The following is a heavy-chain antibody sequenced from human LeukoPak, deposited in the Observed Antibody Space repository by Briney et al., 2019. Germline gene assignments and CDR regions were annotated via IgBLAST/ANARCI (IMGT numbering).Heavy chain of an antibody. CDR1: GGAFSSYA. J-gene: IGHJ5*02. CDR2: IIPIFGTA. Sequence: ASVKVSCKASGGAFSSYAISWVRQAPGQGLEWMGGIIPIFGTANYAQKFQGRVTITADESTSTAYMELSSLRSEDTAVYYCARDPQNTEYQLLETNWFDPWGQGTLVTVSS. V-gene: IGHV1-69*13. CDR3: ARDPQNTEYQLLETNWFDP. D-gene: IGHD2-2*01.